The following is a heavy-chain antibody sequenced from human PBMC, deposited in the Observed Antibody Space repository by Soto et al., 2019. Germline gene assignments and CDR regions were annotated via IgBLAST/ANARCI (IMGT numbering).Heavy chain of an antibody. V-gene: IGHV3-23*01. Sequence: EVQLLESGGGLVQPGGSLRLSCAASGFTFSSYAMSWVRQAPGKGLEWVSAISGSGGSTYYADSVKGRCTISRDNSKNTLYVQMNSMRAKDAAVSYCAKDGISYYYDSSGSYFDYWGQGTLVTVAS. D-gene: IGHD3-22*01. CDR1: GFTFSSYA. CDR3: AKDGISYYYDSSGSYFDY. CDR2: ISGSGGST. J-gene: IGHJ4*02.